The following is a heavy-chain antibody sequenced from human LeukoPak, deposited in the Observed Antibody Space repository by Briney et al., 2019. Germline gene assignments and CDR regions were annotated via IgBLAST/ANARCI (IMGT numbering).Heavy chain of an antibody. CDR2: IKQDGSEK. V-gene: IGHV3-7*04. Sequence: PGGSLRLSCAASGXTFSRYWMNWVRQAPGKGLEWVANIKQDGSEKYYVDSVKGRFTISRDNAKNSLYLQMNSLRAEDTAVYYCARNLTFDYWGQGTLVTVSS. J-gene: IGHJ4*02. CDR3: ARNLTFDY. CDR1: GXTFSRYW.